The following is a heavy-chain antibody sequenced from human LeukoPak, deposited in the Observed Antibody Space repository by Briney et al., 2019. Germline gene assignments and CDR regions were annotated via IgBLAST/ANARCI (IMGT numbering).Heavy chain of an antibody. Sequence: ASVKVSFKASGYTFTSYYMHWVRQAPGQGLQWMGWVSPFNGNTDYAPKLQGRVTMTTDTSTTTAYMELRSLTSDDAAVYYCARRGGSYSHSDFWGQGTLVTVSS. V-gene: IGHV1-18*04. CDR2: VSPFNGNT. D-gene: IGHD1-26*01. CDR3: ARRGGSYSHSDF. CDR1: GYTFTSYY. J-gene: IGHJ4*02.